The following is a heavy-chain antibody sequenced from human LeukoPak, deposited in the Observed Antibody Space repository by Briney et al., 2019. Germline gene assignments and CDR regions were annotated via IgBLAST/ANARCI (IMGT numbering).Heavy chain of an antibody. CDR1: GYTFTSYY. CDR2: INPSGGST. J-gene: IGHJ4*02. Sequence: ASVKVSCKASGYTFTSYYMHWVRQAPRPGLEWMGIINPSGGSTSYAQKFQGRVTMTRDTSTSTVYMELSSLRSEDTAVYYCLVGATRAHFDYWGQGTLVTVSS. V-gene: IGHV1-46*01. CDR3: LVGATRAHFDY. D-gene: IGHD1-26*01.